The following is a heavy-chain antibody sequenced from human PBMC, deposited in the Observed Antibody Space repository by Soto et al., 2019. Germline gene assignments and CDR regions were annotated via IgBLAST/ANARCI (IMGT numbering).Heavy chain of an antibody. V-gene: IGHV4-61*05. D-gene: IGHD5-12*01. CDR3: VRQGPIMAIIYD. CDR1: GGSISSSTYY. J-gene: IGHJ4*02. Sequence: SETLSLTCTVSGGSISSSTYYWSWIRQPPGKGLEWIGYVYYSGSTNYNPSLKSRVTISVDTSKNQFSLKLSSVTAADTAVYYCVRQGPIMAIIYDWGQGTLVTVSS. CDR2: VYYSGST.